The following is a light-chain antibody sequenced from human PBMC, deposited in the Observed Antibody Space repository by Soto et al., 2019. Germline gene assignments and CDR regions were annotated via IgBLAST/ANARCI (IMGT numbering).Light chain of an antibody. Sequence: DIQMTQSPSSLSASVGDRSTITYRASQSISNFLNWYQQQPGKAPTLLIYDVSSLQSGVPSRFGGSGYGTDFTLIISSLQPEDFATYYCEQSYHIPVSFGQGTKVDIK. CDR2: DVS. CDR3: EQSYHIPVS. CDR1: QSISNF. J-gene: IGKJ1*01. V-gene: IGKV1-39*01.